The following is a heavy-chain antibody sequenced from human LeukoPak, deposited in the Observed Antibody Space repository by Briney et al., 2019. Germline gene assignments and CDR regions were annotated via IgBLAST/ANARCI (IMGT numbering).Heavy chain of an antibody. D-gene: IGHD3-22*01. CDR1: GGTFSSYA. Sequence: GASVKVSCKASGGTFSSYAMHWVRQAPGQGLEWMGRIIPIFGTANYAQKFQGRVTITTDESTSTAYMELSSVRSADTALSYCARGGPYEGSGDFDYWGQGTLVTVSS. CDR3: ARGGPYEGSGDFDY. J-gene: IGHJ4*02. CDR2: IIPIFGTA. V-gene: IGHV1-69*05.